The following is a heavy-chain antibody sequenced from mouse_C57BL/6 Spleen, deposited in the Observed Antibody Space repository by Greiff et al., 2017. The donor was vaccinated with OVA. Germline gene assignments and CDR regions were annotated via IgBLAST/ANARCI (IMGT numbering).Heavy chain of an antibody. Sequence: VQLQQSGAELVRPGASVKLSCTASGFNIKDDYMHWVKQRPEQGLEWIGWIDPENGDTEYASKFQGKATITADTSSNTAYLQLSSLTSEDTAVYYCTTDYDIGYAMDYWGQGTSVTVSS. CDR3: TTDYDIGYAMDY. V-gene: IGHV14-4*01. D-gene: IGHD2-4*01. J-gene: IGHJ4*01. CDR1: GFNIKDDY. CDR2: IDPENGDT.